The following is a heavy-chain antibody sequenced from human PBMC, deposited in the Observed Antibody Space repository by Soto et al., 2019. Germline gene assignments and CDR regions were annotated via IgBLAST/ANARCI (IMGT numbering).Heavy chain of an antibody. CDR3: ARDRVYCSGGSCYFANYYYYGMDV. CDR2: ISAYNGNT. J-gene: IGHJ6*02. V-gene: IGHV1-18*01. Sequence: QVQLVQSGAEVKKPGASVKVSCKASGYTFTSYGISWVRQAPGQGLEWMGWISAYNGNTNYAQKLQGRVTMTTDTSTSTAYMELRSLGSDDTAVYYCARDRVYCSGGSCYFANYYYYGMDVWGQGTTVTVSS. CDR1: GYTFTSYG. D-gene: IGHD2-15*01.